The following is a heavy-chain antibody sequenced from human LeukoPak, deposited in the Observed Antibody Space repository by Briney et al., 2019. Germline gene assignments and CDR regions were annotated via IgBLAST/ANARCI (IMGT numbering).Heavy chain of an antibody. CDR2: ISYDGSNK. CDR3: AKGVAVVAFAIDY. D-gene: IGHD2-2*02. Sequence: GGSLRLSCAASGFTFSSYAMHWVRQAPGKGLEWVAVISYDGSNKYYADAVKGRFTISRDNSKNTLYLQMNSLRAEDTALYYCAKGVAVVAFAIDYWGQGTLVTVSS. J-gene: IGHJ4*02. V-gene: IGHV3-30-3*01. CDR1: GFTFSSYA.